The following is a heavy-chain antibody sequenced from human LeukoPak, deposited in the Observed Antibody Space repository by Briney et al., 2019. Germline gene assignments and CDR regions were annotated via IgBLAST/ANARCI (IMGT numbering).Heavy chain of an antibody. V-gene: IGHV5-51*01. CDR1: GYSFTIYW. CDR3: ARRFSAAAGFDI. CDR2: IYPGDSNT. D-gene: IGHD6-13*01. J-gene: IGHJ3*02. Sequence: GESLKTSRKGSGYSFTIYWITWVRQMPGRGLEWLGVIYPGDSNTRYSPSFQGQVTISADKSISTAYLQWSSLKASDTAMYYCARRFSAAAGFDIWGQGTMVTVSS.